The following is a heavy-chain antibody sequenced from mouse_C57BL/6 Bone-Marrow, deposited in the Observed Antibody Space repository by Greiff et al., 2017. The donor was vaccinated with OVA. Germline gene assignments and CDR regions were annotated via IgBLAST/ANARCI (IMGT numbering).Heavy chain of an antibody. CDR2: ISSGSSTI. J-gene: IGHJ3*01. Sequence: EVMLVESGGGLVKPGGSLKLSCAASGFTFSDYGMHWVRQAPEKGLEWVAYISSGSSTIYYADTVKGRFTISRDNAKNTLFLQMTSLRSEDTAMYYCASCEFAYWGQGTLVTVSA. V-gene: IGHV5-17*01. CDR3: ASCEFAY. CDR1: GFTFSDYG.